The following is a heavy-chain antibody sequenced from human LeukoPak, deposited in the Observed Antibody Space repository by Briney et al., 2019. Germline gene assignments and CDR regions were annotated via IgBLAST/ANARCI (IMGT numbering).Heavy chain of an antibody. CDR2: IYYSGST. Sequence: PSETLSLTCTVSGGSISSYYWSWIRQPPGKGLEWIGYIYYSGSTNYNPSLKSRVTISVDTSKNQFSLKLSSVTAADTAVYYCARDLAGGWYRAFDYWGQGTLVTVSS. V-gene: IGHV4-59*01. D-gene: IGHD6-19*01. J-gene: IGHJ4*02. CDR3: ARDLAGGWYRAFDY. CDR1: GGSISSYY.